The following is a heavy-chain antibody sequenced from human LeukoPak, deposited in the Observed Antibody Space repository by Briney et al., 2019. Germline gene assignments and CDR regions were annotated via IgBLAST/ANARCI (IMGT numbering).Heavy chain of an antibody. D-gene: IGHD3-10*01. J-gene: IGHJ6*04. CDR1: GGTFSSYA. CDR2: IIPIFGTA. V-gene: IGHV1-69*13. Sequence: SVKVSCKASGGTFSSYAISWVRQAPGQGLEWMGGIIPIFGTANYAQKFQGRVTITADESTSTAYMELSSPRSEDTAVYYCARGVTMVRGVISNNYYYYYGMDVWGKGTTVTVSS. CDR3: ARGVTMVRGVISNNYYYYYGMDV.